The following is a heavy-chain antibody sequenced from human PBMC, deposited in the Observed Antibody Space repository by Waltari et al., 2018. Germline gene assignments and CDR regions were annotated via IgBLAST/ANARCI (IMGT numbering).Heavy chain of an antibody. CDR2: VGPKDGET. CDR1: GYTFTDYY. V-gene: IGHV1-69-2*01. Sequence: EVQLLQSGAEVKKPGATVKISCKSSGYTFTDYYIHWVTQTPGKGLEWMGRVGPKDGETIYAEKCQDRVTISADTSTDTVYMIMNGLRFDDTALYFCSRSGSDDWFDPWGRGTPVTVVS. CDR3: SRSGSDDWFDP. D-gene: IGHD2-15*01. J-gene: IGHJ5*02.